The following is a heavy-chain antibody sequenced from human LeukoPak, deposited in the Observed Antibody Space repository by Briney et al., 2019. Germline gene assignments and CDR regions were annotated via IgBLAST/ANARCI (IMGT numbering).Heavy chain of an antibody. D-gene: IGHD2-21*01. Sequence: GGSLRLSCAASGFTFSNYWMSWVRQAPGKGLEWVSAISGSGGSTYYADSVKGRFTISRDNSKNTLYLQMNSLRAEDTAVYYCAKEPPLAYCGGDCYYMDVWGKGTTVTVSS. CDR3: AKEPPLAYCGGDCYYMDV. CDR2: ISGSGGST. V-gene: IGHV3-23*01. J-gene: IGHJ6*03. CDR1: GFTFSNYW.